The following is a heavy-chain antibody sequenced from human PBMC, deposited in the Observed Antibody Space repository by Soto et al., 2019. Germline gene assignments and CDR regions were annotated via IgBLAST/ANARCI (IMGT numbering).Heavy chain of an antibody. CDR2: IYNSGST. D-gene: IGHD1-20*01. CDR1: GGSISSGGYY. J-gene: IGHJ4*02. CDR3: ARLPYNWNDVAHYFDY. V-gene: IGHV4-31*03. Sequence: PSETLSLTCTVSGGSISSGGYYWSWIRQHPRKSLEWIGYIYNSGSTYYNPSLKSRVTISVDTSKNQFSLKLSSVTAADTAVFYCARLPYNWNDVAHYFDYWGQGTLVTVSS.